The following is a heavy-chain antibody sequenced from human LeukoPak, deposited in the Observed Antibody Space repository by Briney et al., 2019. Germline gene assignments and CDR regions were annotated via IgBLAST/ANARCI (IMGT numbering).Heavy chain of an antibody. J-gene: IGHJ4*02. V-gene: IGHV3-7*01. D-gene: IGHD3-16*01. Sequence: PGGSLRLSCGASGFTFSSYWMRWVRQAPGKGLEWVANIKESGSEKYYVASVKGRFSISRDNAKNSLYLQMNSLRAEDTAVYYCASGRQLGYWGQGTLVTVSS. CDR3: ASGRQLGY. CDR1: GFTFSSYW. CDR2: IKESGSEK.